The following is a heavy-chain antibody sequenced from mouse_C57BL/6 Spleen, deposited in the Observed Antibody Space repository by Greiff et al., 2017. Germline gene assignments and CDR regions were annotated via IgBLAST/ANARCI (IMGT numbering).Heavy chain of an antibody. CDR3: ARWLLLYYFDY. V-gene: IGHV1-53*01. D-gene: IGHD2-3*01. J-gene: IGHJ2*01. Sequence: VKLQESGTELVKPGASVKLSCKASGYTFTSYWMHWVKQRPGQGLEWIGNINPSNGGTNYNEKFKSKATLTVDKSSSTAYMQLSSLTSEDSAVYYCARWLLLYYFDYWGQGTTLTVSS. CDR2: INPSNGGT. CDR1: GYTFTSYW.